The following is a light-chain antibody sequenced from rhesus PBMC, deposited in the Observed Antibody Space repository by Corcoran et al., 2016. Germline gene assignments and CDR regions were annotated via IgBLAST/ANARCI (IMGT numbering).Light chain of an antibody. J-gene: IGKJ1*01. V-gene: IGKV2-104*02. CDR2: EVS. CDR3: MQALEFPWT. Sequence: DIVMTQTPLSLPVTPGEPASISCRSSQSLLDSEDGNTYLDWFLQKPGQSLKLLIYEVSNRASGVPDRFSGSGSDTDCTLKISRVEAEYVVVYYGMQALEFPWTFGQGTKVEIK. CDR1: QSLLDSEDGNTY.